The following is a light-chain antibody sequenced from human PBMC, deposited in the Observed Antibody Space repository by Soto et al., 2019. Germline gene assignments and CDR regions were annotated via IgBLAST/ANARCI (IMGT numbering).Light chain of an antibody. CDR1: QSVSSSY. CDR3: QHFRA. V-gene: IGKV3-20*01. Sequence: EVVLTQSPGTLSLSPGERATLSCRASQSVSSSYVAWYQQKRGQAPRLLMYGASSRATGIPDRFSGSGSGTDFTLTISRLEPEEFVLYYCQHFRAFGQGTRLEIK. J-gene: IGKJ5*01. CDR2: GAS.